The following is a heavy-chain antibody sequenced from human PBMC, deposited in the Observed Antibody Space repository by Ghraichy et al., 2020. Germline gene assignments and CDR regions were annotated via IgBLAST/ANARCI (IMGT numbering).Heavy chain of an antibody. Sequence: GGSLRLSCAASGFTFSSYGMHWVRQAPGKGLEWVAVISYDGSNKYYADSVKGRFTISRDNSKNTLYLQMNSLRAEDTAVYYCAKDLGIVPIPQWLLTNYGMDVWGQGTTVTVSS. CDR2: ISYDGSNK. V-gene: IGHV3-30*18. CDR3: AKDLGIVPIPQWLLTNYGMDV. CDR1: GFTFSSYG. D-gene: IGHD6-19*01. J-gene: IGHJ6*02.